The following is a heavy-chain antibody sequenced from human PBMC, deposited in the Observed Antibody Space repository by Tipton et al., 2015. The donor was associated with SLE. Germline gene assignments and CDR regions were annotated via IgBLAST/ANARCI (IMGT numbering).Heavy chain of an antibody. CDR2: IDDSGTT. CDR3: ARSAIIDPFDF. Sequence: TLSLTCTVSGGSINSYYWNWTRQPAGKGLEWIGRIDDSGTTKYNPSLQSRVRMSLDTSKNQFSLKLSSVTAADTAVYFWARSAIIDPFDFWGQGTLVTVSS. CDR1: GGSINSYY. V-gene: IGHV4-4*07. D-gene: IGHD3-3*01. J-gene: IGHJ4*02.